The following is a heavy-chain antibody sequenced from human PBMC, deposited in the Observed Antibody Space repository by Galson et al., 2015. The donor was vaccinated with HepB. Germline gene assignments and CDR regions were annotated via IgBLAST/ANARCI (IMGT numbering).Heavy chain of an antibody. CDR2: IYYGGNT. D-gene: IGHD3-16*01. Sequence: ETLSLTCTVSGNSIHSSTYYWAWIRQPPGKGLEWIGSIYYGGNTYYNPSLEGRVTISLDTSKNQFSLRLSSVTAADTAVYYCARHAGGSHMPDFDYWGQGTLVTVSS. CDR3: ARHAGGSHMPDFDY. V-gene: IGHV4-39*01. CDR1: GNSIHSSTYY. J-gene: IGHJ4*02.